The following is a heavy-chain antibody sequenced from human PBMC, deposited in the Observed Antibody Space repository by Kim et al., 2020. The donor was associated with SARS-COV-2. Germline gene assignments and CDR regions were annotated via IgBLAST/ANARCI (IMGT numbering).Heavy chain of an antibody. CDR1: GGTFSSYA. CDR2: IIPILGIA. D-gene: IGHD3-10*01. V-gene: IGHV1-69*04. CDR3: GGVRGVYYYGMDV. J-gene: IGHJ6*02. Sequence: SVKVSCKASGGTFSSYAISWVRQAPGQGLEWMGRIIPILGIANYAQKFQGRVTITADKSTSTAYMELSSLRSEDTAVYYCGGVRGVYYYGMDVWGQGTTVTVSS.